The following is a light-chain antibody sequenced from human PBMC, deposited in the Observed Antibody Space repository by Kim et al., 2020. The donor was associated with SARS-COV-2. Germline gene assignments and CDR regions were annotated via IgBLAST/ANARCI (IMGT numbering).Light chain of an antibody. CDR2: GAS. V-gene: IGKV3-20*01. J-gene: IGKJ2*01. CDR1: QTVSSSS. CDR3: QQYGSSPI. Sequence: SLSPGDSATLSCSASQTVSSSSLVWYQQKAGQPPRLLIYGASSRATGIPDRFSGSGSGTDFTLTISRLEPEDFAVYYCQQYGSSPIFGQGTKLEI.